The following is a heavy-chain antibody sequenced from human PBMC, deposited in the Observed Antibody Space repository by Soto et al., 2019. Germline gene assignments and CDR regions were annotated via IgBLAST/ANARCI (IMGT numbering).Heavy chain of an antibody. V-gene: IGHV3-33*01. J-gene: IGHJ6*02. Sequence: QVQLVESGGGVVQPGRSLRLSCAASEFAFSSHAMHWVRQAPGKGLEWVAVIWHDGSVKYYADSVKGRFTISRDNCKNTLYLEMSRLRDEDTAVYYCARDGKRQLWTYYYYNMDVWGQGTTVTVSS. CDR1: EFAFSSHA. CDR3: ARDGKRQLWTYYYYNMDV. CDR2: IWHDGSVK. D-gene: IGHD5-18*01.